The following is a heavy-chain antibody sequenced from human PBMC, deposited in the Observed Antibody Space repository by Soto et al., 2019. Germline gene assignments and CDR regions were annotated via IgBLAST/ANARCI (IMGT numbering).Heavy chain of an antibody. J-gene: IGHJ4*02. CDR2: IIPIFGTA. CDR3: ARDSASYYGSSGYYGGDDY. Sequence: GFSVKVSRKASGGTFSSYAISWVRQAPGQGLEWMGGIIPIFGTANYAQKFQGRVTITADESTSTAYMELSSLRSEDTAVYYCARDSASYYGSSGYYGGDDYWGQGTLVTVSS. V-gene: IGHV1-69*13. D-gene: IGHD3-22*01. CDR1: GGTFSSYA.